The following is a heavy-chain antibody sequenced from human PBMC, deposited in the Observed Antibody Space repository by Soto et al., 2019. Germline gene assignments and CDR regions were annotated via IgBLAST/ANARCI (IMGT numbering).Heavy chain of an antibody. V-gene: IGHV1-3*05. D-gene: IGHD6-19*01. CDR2: INGGNGNT. Sequence: QVQLVQSGAEEKKPGASVKVSCKASGYTFTSYAMHWVRQAPGQRLEWMGWINGGNGNTKYSQKFQGRGTITRDTAASTAYMELSSLRSEDTAVYYCARVSGWYHLDYWGQGTLVTVSS. CDR3: ARVSGWYHLDY. CDR1: GYTFTSYA. J-gene: IGHJ4*02.